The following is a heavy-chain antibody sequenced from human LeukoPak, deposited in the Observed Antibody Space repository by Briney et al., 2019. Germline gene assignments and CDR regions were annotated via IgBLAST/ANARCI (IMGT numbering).Heavy chain of an antibody. CDR2: IYYSGST. D-gene: IGHD5-24*01. CDR3: VRHRGRQSGFDY. V-gene: IGHV4-59*08. CDR1: DDSISTYY. Sequence: SETLSLTCIVSDDSISTYYWSWIRQPPGKGLEWIGYIYYSGSTSYDPSLKSRVTILVDTSKNQFSLRLSSVTAADTAVYYCVRHRGRQSGFDYWGQGTLVTVSS. J-gene: IGHJ4*02.